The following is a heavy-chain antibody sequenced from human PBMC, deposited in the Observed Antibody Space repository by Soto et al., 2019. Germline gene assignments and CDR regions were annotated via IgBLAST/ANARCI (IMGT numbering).Heavy chain of an antibody. CDR3: ARQGESSPPTNWFDP. CDR1: GVSITSGAYY. J-gene: IGHJ5*02. V-gene: IGHV4-31*03. Sequence: SETLSLTCTLSGVSITSGAYYWTWVRQHPGKGLEWIGYIYYNGNTYFSPSLKSRLTISIDTSKNQFSLKLSSVTAADTAMYYCARQGESSPPTNWFDPWGQGTLVTFSS. CDR2: IYYNGNT. D-gene: IGHD3-16*01.